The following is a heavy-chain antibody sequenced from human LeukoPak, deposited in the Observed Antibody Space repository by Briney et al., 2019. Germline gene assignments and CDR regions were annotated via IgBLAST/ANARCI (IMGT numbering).Heavy chain of an antibody. CDR2: IIPIFGTA. D-gene: IGHD5-24*01. V-gene: IGHV1-69*06. J-gene: IGHJ4*02. Sequence: SVKVSCKASGGTFSSYAISWVRQAPGQGLEWMGGIIPIFGTANYAQKFQSRVTITADKSTSTAYMELSSLRSEDTAVYYCARGLDGYNWVFDYWGQGTLVTVSS. CDR1: GGTFSSYA. CDR3: ARGLDGYNWVFDY.